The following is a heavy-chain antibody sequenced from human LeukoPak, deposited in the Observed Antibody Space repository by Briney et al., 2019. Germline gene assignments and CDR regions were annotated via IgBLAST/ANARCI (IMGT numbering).Heavy chain of an antibody. V-gene: IGHV3-21*01. CDR1: GFTFSSYS. Sequence: GGSLRLSCAASGFTFSSYSMNWVRQAPGKGLEWVSSISSSSSYIYYAGSVKGRFTISRDNAKNSLYLQMNSLRAEDTAVYYCARQDYGGNSGLDYWGQGTLVTVSS. CDR3: ARQDYGGNSGLDY. CDR2: ISSSSSYI. J-gene: IGHJ4*02. D-gene: IGHD4-23*01.